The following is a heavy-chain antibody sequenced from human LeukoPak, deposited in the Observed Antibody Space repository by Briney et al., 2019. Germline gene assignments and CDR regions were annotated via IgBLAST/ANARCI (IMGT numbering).Heavy chain of an antibody. CDR2: IIPIFGTA. CDR1: GGTFSSYA. J-gene: IGHJ5*02. V-gene: IGHV1-69*13. Sequence: SVKVSCKASGGTFSSYAISWVRQAPGQGLEWMGGIIPIFGTANYAQKFQGRVTITADESTSTAYMELSSLRSEDTAVYYCGADLTMVRGVPRWFDPWGQGTLVTVSS. CDR3: GADLTMVRGVPRWFDP. D-gene: IGHD3-10*01.